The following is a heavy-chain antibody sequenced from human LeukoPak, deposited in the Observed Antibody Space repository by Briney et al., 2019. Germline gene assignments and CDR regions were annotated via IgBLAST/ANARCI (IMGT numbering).Heavy chain of an antibody. D-gene: IGHD1-1*01. J-gene: IGHJ4*02. CDR2: IGSGGGT. CDR1: GFTFSSYA. V-gene: IGHV3-23*01. Sequence: PGGSLRLSCAASGFTFSSYAMSWVRQAPGKGLEWVSAIGSGGGTYYADSVKGRFTISRDNSKNTLYLQMNSLRAEDTAVYYCAKAGTYYFDYWGQGTLVTVSS. CDR3: AKAGTYYFDY.